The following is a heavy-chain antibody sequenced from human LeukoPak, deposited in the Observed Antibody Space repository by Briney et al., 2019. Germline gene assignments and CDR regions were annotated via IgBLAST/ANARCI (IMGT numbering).Heavy chain of an antibody. J-gene: IGHJ3*02. CDR3: AKPITVSGATDAFDI. Sequence: GGSLRLSCAASGFTFSSYGMHWVRQAPGKGLEWVAFIRYDGSNKYYADSVKGRFTISRDNTKNSLYVQMNSLRVEDTAVYYCAKPITVSGATDAFDIWGQGTMVTVSS. CDR2: IRYDGSNK. CDR1: GFTFSSYG. V-gene: IGHV3-30*02. D-gene: IGHD3-3*01.